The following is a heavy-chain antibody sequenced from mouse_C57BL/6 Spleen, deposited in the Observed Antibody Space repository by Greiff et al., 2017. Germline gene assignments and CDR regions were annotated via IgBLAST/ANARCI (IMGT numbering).Heavy chain of an antibody. CDR2: INPNNGGT. CDR3: ARLVYCYDPFDY. V-gene: IGHV1-22*01. D-gene: IGHD2-12*01. Sequence: VQLQQSGPELVKPGASVTMSCKASGYTFTDYNMHWVKQSHGKSLEWIGYINPNNGGTSYNQKFKGKATLTLNKSSSTAYMELRSLTSEDSAVYYCARLVYCYDPFDYWGQGTTLTVSS. J-gene: IGHJ2*01. CDR1: GYTFTDYN.